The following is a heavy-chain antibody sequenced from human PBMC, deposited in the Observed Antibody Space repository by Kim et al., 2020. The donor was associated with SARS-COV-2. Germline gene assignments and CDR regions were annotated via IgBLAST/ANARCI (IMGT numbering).Heavy chain of an antibody. J-gene: IGHJ4*02. D-gene: IGHD3-22*01. Sequence: GGSLRLSCAASGFTFSSYDMHWVRQATGKGLEWVSAIGTAGDTYYPGSVKGRFTISRENAKNSLYLQMNSLRAGDTAVYYCARGPLPNSCITMIVVVITVILSFDYWGQGTLVTVSS. CDR2: IGTAGDT. CDR3: ARGPLPNSCITMIVVVITVILSFDY. V-gene: IGHV3-13*01. CDR1: GFTFSSYD.